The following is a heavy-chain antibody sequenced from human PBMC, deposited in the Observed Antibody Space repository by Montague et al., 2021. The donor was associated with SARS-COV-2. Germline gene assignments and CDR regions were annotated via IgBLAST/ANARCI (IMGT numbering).Heavy chain of an antibody. CDR1: GGSISSDGYS. V-gene: IGHV4-30-2*01. CDR2: IYNSGST. D-gene: IGHD3-10*01. Sequence: TLSLTCAVSGGSISSDGYSWNWIRQPPGKGLEWIGYIYNSGSTYYNPPLKSRVTISLASSKNQFSLNLTSVTAADTAVYYCARGSMVRGGKVYYGLDVWGQGTPVTVSS. J-gene: IGHJ6*02. CDR3: ARGSMVRGGKVYYGLDV.